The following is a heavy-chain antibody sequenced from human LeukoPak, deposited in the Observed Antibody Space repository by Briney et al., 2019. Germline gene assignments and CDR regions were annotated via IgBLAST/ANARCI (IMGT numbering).Heavy chain of an antibody. CDR2: IYYSGST. Sequence: SETLSLTCTVSGGSINNYYWSWIRQPPGKGLEWIGYIYYSGSTNYNPSLKSRVTISVDTSKNQFSLKLSSVTAADTAVYYCARDIQGYLDYWGQGTLVTVSS. V-gene: IGHV4-59*01. CDR3: ARDIQGYLDY. CDR1: GGSINNYY. J-gene: IGHJ4*02.